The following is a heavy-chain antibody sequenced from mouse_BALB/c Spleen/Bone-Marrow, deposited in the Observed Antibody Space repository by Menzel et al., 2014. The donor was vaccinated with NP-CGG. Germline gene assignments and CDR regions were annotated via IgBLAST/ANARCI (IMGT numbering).Heavy chain of an antibody. CDR2: INPSTGYT. CDR3: ASYRFAY. J-gene: IGHJ3*01. CDR1: DYTFTNYW. V-gene: IGHV1-7*01. D-gene: IGHD2-10*01. Sequence: VKLQESWAELAKPGASMKMSCKASDYTFTNYWMHWVKQRPGQGLEWIGYINPSTGYTEYNQKFKDKATLTADKSSSTAYMQLSRLTSEDSAVYYCASYRFAYWGQGTLVTVSA.